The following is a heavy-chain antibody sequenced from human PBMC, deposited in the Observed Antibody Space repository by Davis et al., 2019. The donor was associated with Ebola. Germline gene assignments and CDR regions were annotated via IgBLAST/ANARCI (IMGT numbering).Heavy chain of an antibody. D-gene: IGHD1-26*01. V-gene: IGHV5-51*01. CDR2: IYPGDSDV. J-gene: IGHJ5*02. CDR3: AGYSGSYYWWFDP. CDR1: GYSFTSYW. Sequence: GESLKISCKGSGYSFTSYWIGWVRQMPGKGLECMGIIYPGDSDVRYSPSFQGHVTISVDKSLSAAHLQWSSLKASDTAMYYCAGYSGSYYWWFDPWGQGTLVTVSS.